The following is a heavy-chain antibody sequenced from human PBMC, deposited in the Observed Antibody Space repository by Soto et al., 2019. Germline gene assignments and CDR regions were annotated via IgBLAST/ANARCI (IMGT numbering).Heavy chain of an antibody. CDR2: IKQDGSEK. D-gene: IGHD3-9*01. Sequence: GWSLRLSCAASGFTFSSYWMSWVRQAPGKGLEWVANIKQDGSEKYYVDSVKGRFTISRDNAKNSLYLQMNSLRAEDTAVHYCARAYYDILTGYSGEIAYWGQGT. CDR3: ARAYYDILTGYSGEIAY. J-gene: IGHJ4*02. CDR1: GFTFSSYW. V-gene: IGHV3-7*03.